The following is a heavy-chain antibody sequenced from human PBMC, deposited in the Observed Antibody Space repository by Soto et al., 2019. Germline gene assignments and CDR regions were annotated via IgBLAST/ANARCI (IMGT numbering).Heavy chain of an antibody. J-gene: IGHJ4*02. CDR2: ISVSGNII. CDR3: VRDTMRASAAASLDY. V-gene: IGHV3-48*03. CDR1: GFTFSTYE. Sequence: GSLRLACSASGFTFSTYEFNWVRQAPGRGLEWISYISVSGNIIKYAESVKGRFTISRDNAENSLHLQMSNLRVDDTALYFCVRDTMRASAAASLDYWGQGTQVTVYS. D-gene: IGHD2-2*01.